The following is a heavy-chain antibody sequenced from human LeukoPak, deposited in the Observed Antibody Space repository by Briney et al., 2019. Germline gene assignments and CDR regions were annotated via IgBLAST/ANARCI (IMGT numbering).Heavy chain of an antibody. CDR3: ARESPRAEGWFDP. V-gene: IGHV1-18*01. CDR1: GYTFTNYG. CDR2: ISAYNGNT. J-gene: IGHJ5*02. Sequence: ASVKVSCKASGYTFTNYGISWVRQAPGQGLEWMGWISAYNGNTDFAQSLQGRVTMTTDTSASTAYMELRSLRSDDTAVYYCARESPRAEGWFDPWGQGTLVTVSS.